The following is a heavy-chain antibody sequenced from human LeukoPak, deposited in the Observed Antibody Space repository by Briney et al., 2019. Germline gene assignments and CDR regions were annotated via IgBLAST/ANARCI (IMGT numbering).Heavy chain of an antibody. CDR2: ISSGSSSI. D-gene: IGHD3-9*01. Sequence: GGSLRLSCAVSGFTFSSCSINWVRQAPGKGLEWVSYISSGSSSIYYADSVKGRFTISRDNAENSLYLQMNSLRDEDTAVYYCARGRATGRSGGDYWGQGTLVTVSS. J-gene: IGHJ4*02. CDR3: ARGRATGRSGGDY. CDR1: GFTFSSCS. V-gene: IGHV3-48*02.